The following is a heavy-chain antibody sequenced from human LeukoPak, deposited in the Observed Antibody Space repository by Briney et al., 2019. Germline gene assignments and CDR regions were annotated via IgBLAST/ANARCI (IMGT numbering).Heavy chain of an antibody. Sequence: GASVKVSCKASGYTFTSYGISWVRQAPGQGLEWMGWISAYNGNTNYAQKLQGRVTMTTDTSTSTAYMELRSLRSDDTAVYYCARALSGSYVYAFDIWGQGTMVTVSS. CDR1: GYTFTSYG. CDR3: ARALSGSYVYAFDI. D-gene: IGHD1-26*01. V-gene: IGHV1-18*01. CDR2: ISAYNGNT. J-gene: IGHJ3*02.